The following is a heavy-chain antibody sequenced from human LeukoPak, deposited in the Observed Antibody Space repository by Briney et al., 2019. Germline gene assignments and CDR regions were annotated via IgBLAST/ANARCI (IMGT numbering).Heavy chain of an antibody. Sequence: PSQTLSLTCAISGDSVTRNSAAWNWLRHSPSRGLEWLGRTYYRSKWFNDYAVSVKSRMTINPDTSKNQISLQLNSVTPEDTAVYYCARAITIIRGTLSPFDYWGQGTLVTVSS. CDR1: GDSVTRNSAA. V-gene: IGHV6-1*01. CDR3: ARAITIIRGTLSPFDY. J-gene: IGHJ4*02. D-gene: IGHD3-10*01. CDR2: TYYRSKWFN.